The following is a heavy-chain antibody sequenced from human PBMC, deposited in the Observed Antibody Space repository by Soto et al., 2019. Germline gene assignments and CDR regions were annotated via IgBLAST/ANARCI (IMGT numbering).Heavy chain of an antibody. V-gene: IGHV3-23*01. D-gene: IGHD4-17*01. CDR3: AREPQLTSVTVFDY. Sequence: GGSLRLSCAASGFTFSSYAMSWVRQAPRNGLEWVSAISGSGGSTYYADSVKGRFTISRDNSKNTLYLQMNSLRAEDTAVYYCAREPQLTSVTVFDYWGQGTPVTVSS. CDR1: GFTFSSYA. J-gene: IGHJ4*02. CDR2: ISGSGGST.